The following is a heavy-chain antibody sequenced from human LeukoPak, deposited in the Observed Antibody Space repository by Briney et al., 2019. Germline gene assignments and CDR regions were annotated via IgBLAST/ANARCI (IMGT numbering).Heavy chain of an antibody. CDR3: ARGLRSQLLWVNYYYYYGMDV. CDR1: GGSFSGYY. CDR2: INHSGST. D-gene: IGHD2-2*01. J-gene: IGHJ6*02. V-gene: IGHV4-34*01. Sequence: SETLSLTCAVYGGSFSGYYWSWIRQPPGKGLEWIGEINHSGSTNYNPSLKSRVTISVDTSKNQFSLKLSSVTAADTAVYYCARGLRSQLLWVNYYYYYGMDVWGQGTTVTVSS.